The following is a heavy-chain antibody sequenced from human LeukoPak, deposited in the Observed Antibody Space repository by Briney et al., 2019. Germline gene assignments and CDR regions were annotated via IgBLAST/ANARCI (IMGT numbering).Heavy chain of an antibody. CDR1: GFTFSHHW. Sequence: GGSLRLSYAASGFTFSHHWMHWVRQVPGKGLVWVSRINSDGSSTTYADSVKGRFTISRDNARNTLYLQMNSLRAEDTAVHYCARATSYSNYGMDVWGQGTTVTVSS. D-gene: IGHD6-13*01. CDR3: ARATSYSNYGMDV. CDR2: INSDGSST. J-gene: IGHJ6*02. V-gene: IGHV3-74*01.